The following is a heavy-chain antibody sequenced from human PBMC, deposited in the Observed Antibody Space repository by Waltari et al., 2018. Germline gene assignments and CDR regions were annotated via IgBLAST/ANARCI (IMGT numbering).Heavy chain of an antibody. Sequence: QVQLQESGPGLVKPSETLSLTCTVSGGSISSYSWSWIRQPPGKGLELIGYIYYSGSTNSNPALKSRVTRSADPSKNQFSLKLSSVPAAYMAVYYCARGGYSSSRFDYWGQGTLATVSS. V-gene: IGHV4-59*01. CDR1: GGSISSYS. CDR3: ARGGYSSSRFDY. J-gene: IGHJ4*02. CDR2: IYYSGST. D-gene: IGHD6-13*01.